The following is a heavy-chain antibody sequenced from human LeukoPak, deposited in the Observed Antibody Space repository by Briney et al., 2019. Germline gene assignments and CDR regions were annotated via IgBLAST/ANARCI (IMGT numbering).Heavy chain of an antibody. D-gene: IGHD5-24*01. CDR1: GFTFSTYS. CDR2: ISSSSSTI. V-gene: IGHV3-48*01. Sequence: RGSLRLSSAASGFTFSTYSMSWVRQAPGKGLEWVSYISSSSSTIYYADSVKGRFTISRDNAKNSLYLQMNSLRAEDTAMYYCAKSDGFDYWGQGTLVTVSS. J-gene: IGHJ4*02. CDR3: AKSDGFDY.